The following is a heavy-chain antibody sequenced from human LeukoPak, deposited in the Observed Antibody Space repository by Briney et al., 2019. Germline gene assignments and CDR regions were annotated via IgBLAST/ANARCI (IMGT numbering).Heavy chain of an antibody. CDR3: ARTVLLWFGELGVKWFDP. Sequence: GGSLRLSCAASGFTFSSYSMNWVRQAPGKGLEWVSSISSSSSYIYYADSVKGRFTISRDNAKNSLYLQMNSLRAEDTAVYYCARTVLLWFGELGVKWFDPWGQGTLVTVSS. D-gene: IGHD3-10*01. CDR2: ISSSSSYI. CDR1: GFTFSSYS. V-gene: IGHV3-21*01. J-gene: IGHJ5*02.